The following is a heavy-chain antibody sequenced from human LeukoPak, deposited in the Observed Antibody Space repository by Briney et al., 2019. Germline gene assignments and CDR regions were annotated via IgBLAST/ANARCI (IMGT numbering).Heavy chain of an antibody. D-gene: IGHD5-18*01. CDR1: GFTFSSYS. Sequence: GGSLRLSCAASGFTFSSYSMNWVRQAPGKGLEWVSSISSSSSYIYYADSVKGRFTISRDNSKNTLYLQMNSLRAEDTAVYYYAKRDVDTAMADAFDIWGQGTMVTVS. CDR2: ISSSSSYI. V-gene: IGHV3-21*04. CDR3: AKRDVDTAMADAFDI. J-gene: IGHJ3*02.